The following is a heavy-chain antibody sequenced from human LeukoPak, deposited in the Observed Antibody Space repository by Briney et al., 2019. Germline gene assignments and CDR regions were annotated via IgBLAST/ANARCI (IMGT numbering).Heavy chain of an antibody. D-gene: IGHD5-24*01. CDR3: AAVEMATIRWYFDY. Sequence: SVKVSCKASGGTFSSYAISWVRQAPGQGLEWMGGIIPIFGTANYAQKFQGRVTITTDESTSTAYMELSSLRSEDTAVYYCAAVEMATIRWYFDYWGQGTLVTVSS. CDR1: GGTFSSYA. CDR2: IIPIFGTA. J-gene: IGHJ4*02. V-gene: IGHV1-69*05.